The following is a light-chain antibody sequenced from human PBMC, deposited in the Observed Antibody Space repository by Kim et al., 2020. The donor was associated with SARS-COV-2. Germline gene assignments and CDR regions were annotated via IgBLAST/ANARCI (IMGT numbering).Light chain of an antibody. CDR3: QQYGNLIT. Sequence: LSPGEIATLSYRASQSVSSRYLAWYQQKPGQAPRLFIYGTSSRATGIPDRFSGSGSGTDFTLTISRLEPEDFAVYYCQQYGNLITFGQGTRLEIK. J-gene: IGKJ5*01. V-gene: IGKV3-20*01. CDR1: QSVSSRY. CDR2: GTS.